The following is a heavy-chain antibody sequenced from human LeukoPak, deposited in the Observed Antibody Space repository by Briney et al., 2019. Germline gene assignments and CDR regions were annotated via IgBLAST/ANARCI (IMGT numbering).Heavy chain of an antibody. CDR2: INHSGST. CDR3: ARGRHWYFDL. CDR1: GGSFSGYY. Sequence: SETLSLTCAVYGGSFSGYYWNWIRQPPGKGLEWTGEINHSGSTNYNPSLKSRVIISVDTSKNQFSLKLSSVTAADTAVYYCARGRHWYFDLWGRGTLVTVSS. V-gene: IGHV4-34*01. J-gene: IGHJ2*01.